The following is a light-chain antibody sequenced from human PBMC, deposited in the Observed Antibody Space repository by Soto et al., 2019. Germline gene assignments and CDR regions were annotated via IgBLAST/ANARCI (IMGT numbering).Light chain of an antibody. V-gene: IGLV1-40*01. J-gene: IGLJ2*01. CDR2: GNS. Sequence: QSVLTQPPSVSGAPGQRVTISCTGSSSKIGAGYDVHWYQQLPGTAPKLLIYGNSNRPSGVPDRFSGSKSGTSASLAITGLQAEDEADDYCQSYDSSLSGVVFGGGTKLTVL. CDR3: QSYDSSLSGVV. CDR1: SSKIGAGYD.